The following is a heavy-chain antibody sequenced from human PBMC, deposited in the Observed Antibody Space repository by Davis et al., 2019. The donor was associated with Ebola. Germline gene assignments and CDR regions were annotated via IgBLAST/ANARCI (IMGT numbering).Heavy chain of an antibody. Sequence: GESLKISCAASGFTFSSYAMHWVRQAPGKGLEWVAVISYDGSNKYYADSVKGRFTISRDNSKNTLYLQMNSPRAEDTAVYYCARTTNMDVWGKGTTVTVSS. CDR3: ARTTNMDV. CDR2: ISYDGSNK. CDR1: GFTFSSYA. V-gene: IGHV3-30-3*01. D-gene: IGHD1-1*01. J-gene: IGHJ6*04.